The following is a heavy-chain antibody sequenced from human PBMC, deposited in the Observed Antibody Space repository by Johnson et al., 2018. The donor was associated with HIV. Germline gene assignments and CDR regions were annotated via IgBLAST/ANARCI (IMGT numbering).Heavy chain of an antibody. CDR3: VRSIQLWLPGAFDI. CDR1: GLSFSNFG. D-gene: IGHD5-18*01. J-gene: IGHJ3*02. V-gene: IGHV3-7*01. Sequence: VQLVESGGGVVQPGKSLTLSCVGSGLSFSNFGIHWVRQAPGKGPEWVANIKQDGSEKYYVDSVKGRFTISRDNAKNSLYLQMNSLRAEDTAVYYCVRSIQLWLPGAFDIWDQGTMVTVCS. CDR2: IKQDGSEK.